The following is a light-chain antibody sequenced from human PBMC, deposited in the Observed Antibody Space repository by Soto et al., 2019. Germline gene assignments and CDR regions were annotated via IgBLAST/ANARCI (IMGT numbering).Light chain of an antibody. CDR1: PSLTSNY. CDR2: GAS. V-gene: IGKV3-20*01. J-gene: IGKJ1*01. Sequence: ESVLTQSPGTLSLSPGERASVSCRANPSLTSNYLAWYQQKPGQAPRLLIYGASSRATGIPDRFSGSGSGTDFTLTISRLEPEDFAVYYCQQYDSSSWTFGQGTKVDIK. CDR3: QQYDSSSWT.